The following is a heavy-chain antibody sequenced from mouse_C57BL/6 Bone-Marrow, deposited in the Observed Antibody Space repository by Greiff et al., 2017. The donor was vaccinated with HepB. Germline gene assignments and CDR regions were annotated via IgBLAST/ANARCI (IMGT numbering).Heavy chain of an antibody. Sequence: QVQLQQSGPGLVQPSQRLSITCTVSGFSFTSYGVHWVRQSPGKGLEWLGVIWRGGSTDYNAAFMSRLSITKDNSKSQVFFKMNSLQADDTAIYYCAKNRRQLRLGYFDYWGQGTTLTVSS. J-gene: IGHJ2*01. V-gene: IGHV2-5*01. CDR2: IWRGGST. CDR3: AKNRRQLRLGYFDY. D-gene: IGHD3-2*02. CDR1: GFSFTSYG.